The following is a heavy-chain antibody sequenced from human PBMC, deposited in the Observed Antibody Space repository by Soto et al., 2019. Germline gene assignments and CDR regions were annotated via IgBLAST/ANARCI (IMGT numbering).Heavy chain of an antibody. J-gene: IGHJ5*02. CDR2: IYYSGST. CDR1: GGSISSYY. V-gene: IGHV4-59*01. CDR3: ARVARSSSSDWFDP. Sequence: SETMSLTCTVSGGSISSYYWSCIRQPPGKGLEWIGYIYYSGSTNYNPSLKSRVTISVDTSKNEFSLKLSSVTAAATAVYYCARVARSSSSDWFDPWGQGTLVTVSS. D-gene: IGHD6-6*01.